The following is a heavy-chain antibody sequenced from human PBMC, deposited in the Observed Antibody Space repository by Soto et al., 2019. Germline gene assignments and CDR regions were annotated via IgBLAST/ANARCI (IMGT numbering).Heavy chain of an antibody. Sequence: KTSETLSLTCTVSGGSISSYYWSWIRQPLGKGLEWIGYIYYSGSTNYNPSLKSRVTISVDTSKNQFSLKLSSVTAAVTAVYYCARVIRPPVSRQNWYDPWGQGTLVTVSS. V-gene: IGHV4-59*01. CDR1: GGSISSYY. D-gene: IGHD3-10*01. CDR2: IYYSGST. CDR3: ARVIRPPVSRQNWYDP. J-gene: IGHJ5*02.